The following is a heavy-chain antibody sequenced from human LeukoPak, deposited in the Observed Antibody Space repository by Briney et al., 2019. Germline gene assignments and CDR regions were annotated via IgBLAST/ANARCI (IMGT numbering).Heavy chain of an antibody. CDR1: GYTLTELS. V-gene: IGHV1-24*01. J-gene: IGHJ5*02. CDR2: FDPEDGET. D-gene: IGHD3-10*01. Sequence: ASVKVSCKVSGYTLTELSMHWVRQAPGKGLEWMGGFDPEDGETIYAQKFQGRVTMTEDTSTDTAYMELSSLRSEDTAVYYCATKEIWFGELLKWFWFDLWGQGTLVTVSS. CDR3: ATKEIWFGELLKWFWFDL.